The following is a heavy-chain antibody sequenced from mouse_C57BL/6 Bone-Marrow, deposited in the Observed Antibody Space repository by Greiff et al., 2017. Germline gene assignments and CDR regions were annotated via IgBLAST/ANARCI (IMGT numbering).Heavy chain of an antibody. V-gene: IGHV1-64*01. Sequence: VQLQQPGAELVKPGASVKLSCKASGYTFTSYWMHWVKQRPGQGLEWIGMIHPNSGSTNYNEKFKSKATLTVDKSSSTAYMQLSSLTSEDSAVYYGARSISYYYGRAPWFAYWGQGTLVTVSA. J-gene: IGHJ3*01. CDR1: GYTFTSYW. CDR3: ARSISYYYGRAPWFAY. D-gene: IGHD1-1*01. CDR2: IHPNSGST.